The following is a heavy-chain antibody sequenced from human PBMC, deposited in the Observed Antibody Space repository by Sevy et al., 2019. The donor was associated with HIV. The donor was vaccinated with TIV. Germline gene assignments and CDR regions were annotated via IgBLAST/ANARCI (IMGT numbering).Heavy chain of an antibody. J-gene: IGHJ4*02. Sequence: GGTLRLSCAASGFTFRNYAIHWVRQAPGKGLEWVAVISHDGSHKYSADSVKGRFTISRDNSKNTLYLQMNSLRAEDTAMYYCARDPTIYASGWYYFDYWGQGTLVTVSS. D-gene: IGHD6-19*01. CDR3: ARDPTIYASGWYYFDY. V-gene: IGHV3-30*04. CDR1: GFTFRNYA. CDR2: ISHDGSHK.